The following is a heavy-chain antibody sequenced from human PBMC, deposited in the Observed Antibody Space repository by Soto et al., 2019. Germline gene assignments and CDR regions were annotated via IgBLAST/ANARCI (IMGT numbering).Heavy chain of an antibody. D-gene: IGHD3-9*01. J-gene: IGHJ6*02. V-gene: IGHV4-59*01. CDR3: ARVGLVIPPPELDYYYYGMDV. CDR1: GGSISSYY. CDR2: IYYSGST. Sequence: SETLSLTCTVSGGSISSYYWSWIRQPPGKGLEWIGYIYYSGSTNYNPSLKSRATVSVDTSKNQFSLKLSSVTAADTAVYYCARVGLVIPPPELDYYYYGMDVWGQGTTVTVSS.